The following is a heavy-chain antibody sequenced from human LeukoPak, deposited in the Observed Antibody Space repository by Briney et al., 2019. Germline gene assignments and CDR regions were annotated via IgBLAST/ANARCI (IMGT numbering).Heavy chain of an antibody. D-gene: IGHD3-3*01. Sequence: SETLSLTCTVSGGSISSYYWSWIRQPPGKGLEWIGDIYYSGSTNYNPSLKSRVTISVDTSKNQFSLKLSSVTAADTAVYYCARVPRYYDFWSGYSGHYFDYWGQGTLVTVSS. CDR1: GGSISSYY. CDR2: IYYSGST. V-gene: IGHV4-59*01. J-gene: IGHJ4*02. CDR3: ARVPRYYDFWSGYSGHYFDY.